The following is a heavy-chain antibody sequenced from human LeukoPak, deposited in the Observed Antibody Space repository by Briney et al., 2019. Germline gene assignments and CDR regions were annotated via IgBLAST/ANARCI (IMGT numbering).Heavy chain of an antibody. J-gene: IGHJ6*02. Sequence: GRSLRLSCAASGFTFSSYGMHWVRQAPGKGLEWVAVIRYDGSNKYYADSVKGRFTISRDNSKNTLYLQMNSLRAEDTAVYYCARDRYRIRFGMDVWGQGTTVTVSS. V-gene: IGHV3-33*01. CDR1: GFTFSSYG. CDR2: IRYDGSNK. D-gene: IGHD3-3*01. CDR3: ARDRYRIRFGMDV.